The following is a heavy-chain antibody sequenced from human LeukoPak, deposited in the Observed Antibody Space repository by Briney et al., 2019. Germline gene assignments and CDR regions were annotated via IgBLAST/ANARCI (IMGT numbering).Heavy chain of an antibody. Sequence: GGSLRLSCAASGFTFSSYAMSWVRQAPGKGLEWVSGIGATGVSTFYGDSVKGRFTMSRDNSKNTLYLRMDSLRAEDTAVYYCATDQGGYSAYGHLDYWGQGTLVTVSS. CDR2: IGATGVST. D-gene: IGHD5-12*01. V-gene: IGHV3-23*01. CDR1: GFTFSSYA. CDR3: ATDQGGYSAYGHLDY. J-gene: IGHJ4*02.